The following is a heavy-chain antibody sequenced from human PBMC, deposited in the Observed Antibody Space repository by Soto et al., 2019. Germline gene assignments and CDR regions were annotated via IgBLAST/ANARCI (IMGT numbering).Heavy chain of an antibody. CDR1: DGSLSDNY. J-gene: IGHJ5*02. Sequence: QVHLQQWGAGLLKPSETLSLTCAVYDGSLSDNYYTWTRQSTGKGLEWIGEIHPSGSTFYNPSLQTRVTLSQDTSKKHFSLNLNSVTAADTGEYYCSTGSDAYKGGRTWGQGTLVTVSS. D-gene: IGHD1-1*01. V-gene: IGHV4-34*02. CDR3: STGSDAYKGGRT. CDR2: IHPSGST.